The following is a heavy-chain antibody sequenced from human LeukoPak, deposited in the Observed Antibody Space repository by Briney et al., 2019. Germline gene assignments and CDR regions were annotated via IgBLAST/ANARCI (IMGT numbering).Heavy chain of an antibody. Sequence: ASVKVSCKASGYTFTGYYMHWVRQAPGQGLEWMGWINPNSGGTNYAQKFQGRVTMTRDTSISTAYMELSRLRSDDTAVYYCARDYFDFWSGDYNVLVYWGQGTLVTVSS. CDR1: GYTFTGYY. D-gene: IGHD3-3*01. CDR2: INPNSGGT. J-gene: IGHJ4*02. V-gene: IGHV1-2*02. CDR3: ARDYFDFWSGDYNVLVY.